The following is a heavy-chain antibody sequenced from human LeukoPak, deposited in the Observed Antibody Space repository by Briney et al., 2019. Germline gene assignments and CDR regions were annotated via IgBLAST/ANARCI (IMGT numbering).Heavy chain of an antibody. CDR1: GGSFSGYY. Sequence: PSETLSLTCAVYGGSFSGYYWSWIRQPAGKGLEWIGRIYTSGSTNYNPSLKSRVTMSVDTSKNQFSLKLSSVTAADTAVYYCARDTTAAPYNRFDPWGQGTLVTVSS. V-gene: IGHV4-4*07. D-gene: IGHD6-13*01. J-gene: IGHJ5*02. CDR3: ARDTTAAPYNRFDP. CDR2: IYTSGST.